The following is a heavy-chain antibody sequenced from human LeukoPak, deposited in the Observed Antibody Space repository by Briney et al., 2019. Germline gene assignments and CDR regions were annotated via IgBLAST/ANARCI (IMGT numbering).Heavy chain of an antibody. CDR1: GFTFSSYA. Sequence: GGSLRLSCAASGFTFSSYALSWVRQAPGKGLEWVSGIGGSGTRTYYADSVKGRLTISRDNSKNTLYLQMNSLRDEDTAVYYCAKDSHWILFDDWGQGTLVTVSS. J-gene: IGHJ4*02. CDR2: IGGSGTRT. D-gene: IGHD2-2*03. V-gene: IGHV3-23*01. CDR3: AKDSHWILFDD.